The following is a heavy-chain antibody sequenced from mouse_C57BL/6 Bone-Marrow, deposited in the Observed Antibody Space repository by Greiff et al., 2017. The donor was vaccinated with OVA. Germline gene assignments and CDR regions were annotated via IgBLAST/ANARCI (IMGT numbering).Heavy chain of an antibody. CDR3: AGVLGLGY. Sequence: QVQLQQPGAELVKPGASVKMSCKASGYTFTSYWITWVKQRPGQGLEWIGDIYPGSGSTNYNEKFKSKATLTVATSSSTAYMQLSSLTSEDSAVYYCAGVLGLGYWGQGTTLTVSS. J-gene: IGHJ2*01. CDR2: IYPGSGST. V-gene: IGHV1-55*01. D-gene: IGHD4-1*01. CDR1: GYTFTSYW.